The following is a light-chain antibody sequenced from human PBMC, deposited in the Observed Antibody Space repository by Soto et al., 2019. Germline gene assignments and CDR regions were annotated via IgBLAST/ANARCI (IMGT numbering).Light chain of an antibody. CDR2: EVS. CDR1: SSDVGGYNY. Sequence: QSVLTQPPSASGSPVQSVTISCTGTSSDVGGYNYVSWYQQHPGKAPKLMIYEVSKRPSGVPDRFSGSKSGNTASLTVSGLQAEDEADYYCSSYAGSNNWVFGGGTKVTVL. V-gene: IGLV2-8*01. CDR3: SSYAGSNNWV. J-gene: IGLJ3*02.